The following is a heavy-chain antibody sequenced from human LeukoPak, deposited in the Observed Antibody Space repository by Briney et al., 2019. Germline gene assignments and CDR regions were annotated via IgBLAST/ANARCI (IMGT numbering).Heavy chain of an antibody. CDR1: GGTFSSYA. Sequence: SVKVSCKASGGTFSSYAISWVRQAPGQGLEWMGGIIPIFGTANYAQKFQGRVTITTDESTSTAYMELSSLRSEDTAVYYCARDAYYYDSCGYYTGLPSDYWGQGTLVTVSS. V-gene: IGHV1-69*05. CDR2: IIPIFGTA. D-gene: IGHD3-22*01. J-gene: IGHJ4*02. CDR3: ARDAYYYDSCGYYTGLPSDY.